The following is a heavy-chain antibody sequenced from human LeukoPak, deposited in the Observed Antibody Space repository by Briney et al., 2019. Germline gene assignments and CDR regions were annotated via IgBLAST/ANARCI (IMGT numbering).Heavy chain of an antibody. J-gene: IGHJ6*02. D-gene: IGHD3-3*01. CDR3: ARDGDFWSGYYYYGMDV. CDR1: GYTFTSYY. V-gene: IGHV1-46*01. Sequence: ASVKVSCKASGYTFTSYYIHWVRQAPGQGLEWMGIINPSDGSASYAQKFQGRVTMTRDTSTSTVYMELSSLRSEDTAVYYCARDGDFWSGYYYYGMDVWGQGTTVTVSS. CDR2: INPSDGSA.